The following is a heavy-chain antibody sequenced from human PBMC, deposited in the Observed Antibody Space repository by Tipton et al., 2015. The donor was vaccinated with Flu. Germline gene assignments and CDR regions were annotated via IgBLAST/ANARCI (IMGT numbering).Heavy chain of an antibody. CDR3: ARRDYSNYVSEPKNWFDP. V-gene: IGHV4-61*02. Sequence: TLSLTCTVSGGSISSDYYYYNWIRQPAGKGLEWIGRVFTRGTTNYNPSLKSRVTISLDASKNLFSLTLNSVTAADTAVYYCARRDYSNYVSEPKNWFDPWGQGTLVTVSS. J-gene: IGHJ5*02. CDR1: GGSISSDYYY. D-gene: IGHD4-11*01. CDR2: VFTRGTT.